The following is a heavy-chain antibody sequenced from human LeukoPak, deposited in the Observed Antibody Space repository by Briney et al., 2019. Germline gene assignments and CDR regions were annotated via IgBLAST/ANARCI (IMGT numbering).Heavy chain of an antibody. Sequence: EASVKVSCKVSGYTLTELSMHWVRQAPGKGLEWMGGFDPEDGETIYAQKFQGRVTMTEDTSTDTAYMELSSLRSEDTAVYYCATEGIAAAGLFFDYWGQGTLVTVSS. CDR3: ATEGIAAAGLFFDY. CDR2: FDPEDGET. D-gene: IGHD6-13*01. J-gene: IGHJ4*02. V-gene: IGHV1-24*01. CDR1: GYTLTELS.